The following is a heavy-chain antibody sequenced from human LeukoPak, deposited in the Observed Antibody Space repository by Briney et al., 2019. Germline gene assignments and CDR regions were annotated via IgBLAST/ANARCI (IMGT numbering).Heavy chain of an antibody. Sequence: PGGSLRLSCAASGFTFSSYAMSWVRQAPGKGLEWVSGISGSGGSTYYADSVKGRFTISRDNSKNTLYLQMNSLRAEDTAVYYCAKGLAYCGGDCSDAPNDAFDIWGQGTMVTVSS. CDR1: GFTFSSYA. J-gene: IGHJ3*02. CDR2: ISGSGGST. D-gene: IGHD2-21*02. V-gene: IGHV3-23*01. CDR3: AKGLAYCGGDCSDAPNDAFDI.